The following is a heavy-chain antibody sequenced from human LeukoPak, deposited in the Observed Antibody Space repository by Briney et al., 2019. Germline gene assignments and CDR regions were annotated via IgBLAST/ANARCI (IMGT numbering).Heavy chain of an antibody. J-gene: IGHJ4*02. Sequence: ASVKVSCKASGYTFTGCYMHWVRQAPGQGLEWMGRINPNSGGTNYAQKFQGRVTMTRDTSISTAYMELSRLRSDDTAVYYCANLYSSSYIVSDYWGQGTLVTVSS. CDR1: GYTFTGCY. CDR2: INPNSGGT. V-gene: IGHV1-2*06. CDR3: ANLYSSSYIVSDY. D-gene: IGHD6-13*01.